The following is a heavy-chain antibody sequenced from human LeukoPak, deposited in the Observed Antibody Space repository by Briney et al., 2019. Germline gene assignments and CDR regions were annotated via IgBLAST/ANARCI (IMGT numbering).Heavy chain of an antibody. V-gene: IGHV3-23*01. CDR2: ISGTGTST. CDR1: GFTFSSYA. D-gene: IGHD5-18*01. J-gene: IGHJ4*02. Sequence: PGGSLRLSCAASGFTFSSYATSWVRQAPGKGLQWLSAISGTGTSTYYADSVKGRFTISRDNSKNTVFLQMNSLRADDTAIYYCAKFFEDAALIHDWWGQGTLVTVSS. CDR3: AKFFEDAALIHDW.